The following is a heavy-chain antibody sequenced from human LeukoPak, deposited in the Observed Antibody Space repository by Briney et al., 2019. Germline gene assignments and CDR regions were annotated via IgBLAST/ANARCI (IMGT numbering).Heavy chain of an antibody. CDR2: IYYSWST. CDR3: ARGSSGSYYNVFDY. V-gene: IGHV4-31*03. D-gene: IGHD3-10*01. CDR1: GGSIISGGYY. J-gene: IGHJ4*02. Sequence: SETLSLTCTVSGGSIISGGYYGSWIRQHPGKGLEWSGYIYYSWSTYYNPSLKSRVTISVDKSKNQFYLKMSSVTAADTAVYYCARGSSGSYYNVFDYWGQGTLVTVSS.